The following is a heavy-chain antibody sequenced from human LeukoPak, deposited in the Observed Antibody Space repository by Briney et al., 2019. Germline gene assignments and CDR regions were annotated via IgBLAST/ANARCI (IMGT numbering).Heavy chain of an antibody. V-gene: IGHV3-64*04. CDR1: GFTFSIYT. J-gene: IGHJ4*02. CDR3: AKDQWEDTAMVTSDY. Sequence: PGGSLRLSCSASGFTFSIYTMHWVRQAPGKGLEYVSAISSNGGSTYYADSVKGRFTISRDNSKNTLYLQMNSLRAEDTAVYYCAKDQWEDTAMVTSDYWGQGTLVTVSS. CDR2: ISSNGGST. D-gene: IGHD5-18*01.